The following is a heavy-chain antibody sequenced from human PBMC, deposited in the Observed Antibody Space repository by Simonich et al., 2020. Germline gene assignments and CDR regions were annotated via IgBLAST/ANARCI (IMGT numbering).Heavy chain of an antibody. CDR1: GFTVSSNY. CDR3: ARWTATGYYFDY. CDR2: IYSGGST. Sequence: EVQLVESGGGLIQPGGSLRLSCAASGFTVSSNYMSWVRQAPGKGVEWGQFIYSGGSTYYADSVKGRFTISRDNSKNTLYLQINSLRAEDTAVYYWARWTATGYYFDYWGQGTLVTVSS. V-gene: IGHV3-53*01. J-gene: IGHJ4*02. D-gene: IGHD1-1*01.